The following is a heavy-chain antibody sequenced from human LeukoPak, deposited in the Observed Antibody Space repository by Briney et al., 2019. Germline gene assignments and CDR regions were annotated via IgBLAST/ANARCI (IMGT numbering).Heavy chain of an antibody. V-gene: IGHV3-13*01. D-gene: IGHD6-25*01. CDR3: ARDRGRYYMDV. J-gene: IGHJ6*03. CDR1: GFTFSSYD. Sequence: GGSLRLSCAASGFTFSSYDMHWVRQATGKGLEWVSGIGTAGDIYYSGSVKGRFTISRENAKSSLYLQMKSLRAGDTAVYCCARDRGRYYMDVWGKGTTVTISS. CDR2: IGTAGDI.